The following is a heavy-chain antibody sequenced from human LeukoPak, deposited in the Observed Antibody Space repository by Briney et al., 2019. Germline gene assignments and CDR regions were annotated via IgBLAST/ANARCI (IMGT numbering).Heavy chain of an antibody. D-gene: IGHD6-13*01. CDR1: GGSISSSSYY. V-gene: IGHV4-39*01. CDR3: ARHPGWQQLGFDY. CDR2: VSYSGST. J-gene: IGHJ4*02. Sequence: SETLSLTCSVSGGSISSSSYYWGWIRQPPGKGLEWIGSVSYSGSTYYNPSLKSRVIIFVDTSKNQFSLKLSSVTAADTAVYYCARHPGWQQLGFDYWGQGTLVTVSS.